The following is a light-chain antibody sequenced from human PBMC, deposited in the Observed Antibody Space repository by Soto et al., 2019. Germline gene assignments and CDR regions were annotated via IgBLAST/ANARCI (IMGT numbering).Light chain of an antibody. V-gene: IGKV1-39*01. CDR3: QQSYSTPYT. J-gene: IGKJ2*01. CDR1: QSISTY. Sequence: DIPMTQAPSSLSASVGDRVTITCRASQSISTYLNWYQQKPGKAPKVLIYAASSLQSGVPSKFSGSGSGADFTLTISSLQPEDFATYYCQQSYSTPYTFGQGTKLELK. CDR2: AAS.